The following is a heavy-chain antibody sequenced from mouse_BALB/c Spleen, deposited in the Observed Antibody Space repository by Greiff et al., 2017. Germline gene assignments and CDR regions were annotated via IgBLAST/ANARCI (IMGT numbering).Heavy chain of an antibody. D-gene: IGHD2-2*01. CDR1: GYNIKDTY. J-gene: IGHJ3*01. V-gene: IGHV14-3*02. CDR2: IDPANGNT. Sequence: VQLKQSGAELVKPGASVKLSCTASGYNIKDTYMHWVKQRPEQGLEWIGRIDPANGNTKYDPKFQGKATITADTSSNTAYLQLSSLTSEDTAVYYSAEDGYDWFAYWGQGTLVTVSA. CDR3: AEDGYDWFAY.